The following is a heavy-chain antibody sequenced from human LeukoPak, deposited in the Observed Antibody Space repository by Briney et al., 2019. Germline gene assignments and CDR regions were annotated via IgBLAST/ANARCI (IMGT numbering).Heavy chain of an antibody. CDR1: GFTFSSYG. D-gene: IGHD2-15*01. V-gene: IGHV3-30*18. CDR3: AKEGGAPYCSGGSCYGGGFDY. CDR2: ISYDGSNI. J-gene: IGHJ4*02. Sequence: PGRSLRLSCAASGFTFSSYGMHWVRQAPGKGLEWVAVISYDGSNIYYADSVKGRFTISRDNSKNTLYLQMNSLRAEDTAVYYCAKEGGAPYCSGGSCYGGGFDYWGQGTLVTVSS.